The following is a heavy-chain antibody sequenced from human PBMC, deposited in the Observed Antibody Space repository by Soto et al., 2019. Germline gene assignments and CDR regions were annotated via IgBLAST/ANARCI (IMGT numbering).Heavy chain of an antibody. D-gene: IGHD3-10*01. CDR3: ARGEVVYYGSGSYQTVYYYYGMDV. CDR1: GGSVSSGSYY. J-gene: IGHJ6*02. Sequence: SQTLSLTCTVSGGSVSSGSYYWSWIRQPPGKGLEWIGYIYYSGSTNYNPSLKSRVTISVDTSKNQFSLKMSSVTAAETAVYYCARGEVVYYGSGSYQTVYYYYGMDVWGQGTTVTVSS. CDR2: IYYSGST. V-gene: IGHV4-61*01.